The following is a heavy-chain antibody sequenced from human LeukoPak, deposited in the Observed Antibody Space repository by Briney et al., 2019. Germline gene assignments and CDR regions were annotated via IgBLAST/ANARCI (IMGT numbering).Heavy chain of an antibody. J-gene: IGHJ4*02. D-gene: IGHD1-26*01. Sequence: PGGSLRLSCAAPGLNVSNNYMSSVRQAPGKGLERDSAISGSGGSTDYPDTLQGRVTITRNNSKSTLYLQISSLRAEDTAIYYCAKDRLGATAWFDYWGQGTLVTVSS. CDR1: GLNVSNNY. CDR3: AKDRLGATAWFDY. V-gene: IGHV3-23*01. CDR2: ISGSGGST.